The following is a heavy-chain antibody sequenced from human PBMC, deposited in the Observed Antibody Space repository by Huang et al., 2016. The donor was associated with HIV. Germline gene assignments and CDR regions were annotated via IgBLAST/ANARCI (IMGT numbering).Heavy chain of an antibody. D-gene: IGHD6-19*01. CDR3: ARRAVAGIYYYYYMDV. J-gene: IGHJ6*03. V-gene: IGHV3-30-3*01. CDR2: ISYEESNK. Sequence: QVQLVESGGGVVQPGRSLRLSCAACGFTFSTYAMHWVRQAACKGLEWGAVISYEESNKYYTDAVKGRFTISRDNSKNALYLQMNSLRAEDTAVYYCARRAVAGIYYYYYMDVWGKGTTVTVSS. CDR1: GFTFSTYA.